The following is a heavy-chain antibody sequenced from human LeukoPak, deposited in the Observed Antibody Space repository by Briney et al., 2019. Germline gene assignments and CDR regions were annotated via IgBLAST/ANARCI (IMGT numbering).Heavy chain of an antibody. D-gene: IGHD3-3*01. CDR3: ARLRVMIFGVVIMGLPATYYFDY. CDR2: IYYSGST. CDR1: GGSISSSSYY. V-gene: IGHV4-39*01. J-gene: IGHJ4*02. Sequence: SETLSLTCTVSGGSISSSSYYWGWIRQPPGKGLEWIGSIYYSGSTYYNPSLKSRVTISVDTSKNQFSLKLSSVTAADTAVYYCARLRVMIFGVVIMGLPATYYFDYWGQGTLVTVSS.